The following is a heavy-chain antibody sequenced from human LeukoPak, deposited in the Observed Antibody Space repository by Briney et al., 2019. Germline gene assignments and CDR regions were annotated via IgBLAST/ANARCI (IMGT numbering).Heavy chain of an antibody. CDR2: ISSSSSYI. J-gene: IGHJ1*01. CDR3: ATYGSSGRLIVNEYFQH. Sequence: PGGSLRLSCAASGFTFSSYSMNWVRQAPGKGLEWVSSISSSSSYIYYADSVKGRFTISRDNAKNSLYLQMNSLRAEDTAVYYCATYGSSGRLIVNEYFQHWGQGTLVTVSS. D-gene: IGHD6-19*01. CDR1: GFTFSSYS. V-gene: IGHV3-21*04.